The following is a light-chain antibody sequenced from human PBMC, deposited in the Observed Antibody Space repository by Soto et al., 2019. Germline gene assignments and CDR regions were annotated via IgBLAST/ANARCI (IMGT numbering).Light chain of an antibody. Sequence: QSVLTQPASVSGSPGQSITISCTGTSSVVGGYNYVSWYQQHPGKAPKLLIYEVSNRPSGVSNRFSGSKSGNTASLTISGLQAEDEADYYCCSYTSSSTYVFGIGTKGTVL. J-gene: IGLJ1*01. CDR3: CSYTSSSTYV. CDR1: SSVVGGYNY. V-gene: IGLV2-14*01. CDR2: EVS.